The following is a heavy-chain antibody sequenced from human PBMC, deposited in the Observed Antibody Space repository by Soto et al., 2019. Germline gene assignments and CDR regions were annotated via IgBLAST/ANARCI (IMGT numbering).Heavy chain of an antibody. CDR3: TIDNMLGATSPQFHH. V-gene: IGHV3-15*01. D-gene: IGHD1-26*01. CDR2: IKSKADGGAI. J-gene: IGHJ1*01. CDR1: GFTFSDVW. Sequence: AGGSLRLSCAASGFTFSDVWMSWVRQIPGKGLEWVGRIKSKADGGAIDFAAPVKGRFSISGDDSKNTLYLQMNNLRIEDTAIYFCTIDNMLGATSPQFHHWGQGTLVTVSS.